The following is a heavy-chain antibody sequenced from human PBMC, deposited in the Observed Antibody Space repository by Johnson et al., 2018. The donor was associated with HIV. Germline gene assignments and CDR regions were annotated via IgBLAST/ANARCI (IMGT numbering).Heavy chain of an antibody. V-gene: IGHV3-11*04. CDR2: ISSSGSTR. CDR1: GFTVSSNY. J-gene: IGHJ3*01. CDR3: ATRDPTYRPGAFDL. Sequence: QMQLVESGGGLVQPGGSLRLSCAASGFTVSSNYMSWIRQAPGKGLEWVSYISSSGSTRYYADSVKGGFIISRDNAKNSLYMQMNSLRAEDTAVYYCATRDPTYRPGAFDLWGQGTMVTVSS. D-gene: IGHD1-14*01.